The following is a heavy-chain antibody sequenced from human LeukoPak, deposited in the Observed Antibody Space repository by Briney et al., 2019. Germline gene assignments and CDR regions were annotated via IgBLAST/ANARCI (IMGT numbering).Heavy chain of an antibody. J-gene: IGHJ5*02. Sequence: GGSLRLSCAASGFTFNDYYMTWIRQAPGKGLEWLSYIDSSGDVIYYADSVKGRFTISRDNAKNSLYPQMNSLRAEDTAVYHCARGTHSSSWHWYDPWGQGTLVTVSS. CDR3: ARGTHSSSWHWYDP. V-gene: IGHV3-11*01. CDR1: GFTFNDYY. D-gene: IGHD6-13*01. CDR2: IDSSGDVI.